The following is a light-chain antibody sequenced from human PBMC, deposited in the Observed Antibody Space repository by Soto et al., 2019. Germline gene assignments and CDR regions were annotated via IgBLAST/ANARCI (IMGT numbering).Light chain of an antibody. J-gene: IGKJ1*01. Sequence: DIQMTQSPSTLSASLGDRVTITCRASQSISSWLAWYQQKPGKAPKLLIYKASYLQSWVPSTFSGSGSGTEFTLTISSLQPDDFATYYCQQYKSYSSWTFGQGTKVDI. V-gene: IGKV1-5*03. CDR2: KAS. CDR3: QQYKSYSSWT. CDR1: QSISSW.